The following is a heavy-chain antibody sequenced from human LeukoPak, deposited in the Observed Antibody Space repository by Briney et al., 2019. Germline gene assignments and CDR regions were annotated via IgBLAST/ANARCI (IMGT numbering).Heavy chain of an antibody. V-gene: IGHV3-23*01. J-gene: IGHJ6*02. CDR3: AKVTAVAGTETSDYYYYGMDV. Sequence: GGSLRLSCAASGFTFSSYAMSWVRQAPGKGLEWVSAISGSGGSTYYADSVKGRFTISRDNSKNTLYLQMNSLRDEDTAVYYCAKVTAVAGTETSDYYYYGMDVWGQGTTVTVSS. CDR1: GFTFSSYA. CDR2: ISGSGGST. D-gene: IGHD6-19*01.